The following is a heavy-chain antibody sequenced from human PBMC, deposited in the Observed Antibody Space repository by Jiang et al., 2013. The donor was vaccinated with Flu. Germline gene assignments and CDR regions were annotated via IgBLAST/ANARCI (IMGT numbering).Heavy chain of an antibody. CDR1: GYSFTSYW. Sequence: GAEVKKPGESLKISCKGSGYSFTSYWIGWVRQMPGKGLEWMGIIYPGDSDTRYSPSFQGQVTISVDKSTSTAYLQWSSLKASDTAMYYCARLGIGRYGDYHWYFDLWGRGTLVTVSS. CDR2: IYPGDSDT. CDR3: ARLGIGRYGDYHWYFDL. V-gene: IGHV5-51*01. J-gene: IGHJ2*01. D-gene: IGHD4-17*01.